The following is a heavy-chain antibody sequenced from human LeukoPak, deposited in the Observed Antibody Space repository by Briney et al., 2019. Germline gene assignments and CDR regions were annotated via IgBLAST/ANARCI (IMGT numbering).Heavy chain of an antibody. V-gene: IGHV4-34*01. J-gene: IGHJ5*02. CDR1: GGSFSGYY. CDR3: ARGICSGGSCSRDIAYNWFDP. Sequence: PSETLSLTCAVYGGSFSGYYWSWIRQPPGKGLEWIGEINHSGSTNYNPSLKSRVTISVDTSKNQFSLKLSSVTAGDTAVYYCARGICSGGSCSRDIAYNWFDPWGQGTLVTVSS. D-gene: IGHD2-15*01. CDR2: INHSGST.